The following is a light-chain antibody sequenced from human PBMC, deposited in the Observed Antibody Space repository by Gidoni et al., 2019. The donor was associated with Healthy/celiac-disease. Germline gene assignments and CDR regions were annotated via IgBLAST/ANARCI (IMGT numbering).Light chain of an antibody. J-gene: IGLJ2*01. CDR3: AAWDDSLGGVV. CDR1: SSSIGSNY. V-gene: IGLV1-47*01. CDR2: RNN. Sequence: QSVLTQPPSASGTPGQRVTISCSGSSSSIGSNYVYWFQQLPGTAPKLLIYRNNQRPSGVPDRFSGSKSGTSASLAISGLRSEDEADYYCAAWDDSLGGVVFGGGTKLTVL.